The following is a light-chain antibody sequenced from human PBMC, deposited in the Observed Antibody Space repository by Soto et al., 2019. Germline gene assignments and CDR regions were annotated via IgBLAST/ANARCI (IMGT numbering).Light chain of an antibody. J-gene: IGLJ1*01. V-gene: IGLV1-44*01. CDR3: AAWDDSLNGYYV. CDR1: SSNIGSNP. CDR2: SNN. Sequence: QSVLTQPPSASGTPGQRVTISCSGSSSNIGSNPVNWYQQLPGTAPKILIYSNNQRPSVVPDRSSGSKSGTSASLAISGLQSEDEADYYCAAWDDSLNGYYVFGTGTKLTVL.